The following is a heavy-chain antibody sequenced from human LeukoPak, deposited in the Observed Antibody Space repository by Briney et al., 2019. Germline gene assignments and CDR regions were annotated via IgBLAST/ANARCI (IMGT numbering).Heavy chain of an antibody. CDR3: ARGYDYVWGSYRPPFDY. J-gene: IGHJ4*02. D-gene: IGHD3-16*02. V-gene: IGHV4-34*01. CDR2: INHSGST. CDR1: GGSFSGYY. Sequence: ASETLSLTCAVYGGSFSGYYWSWIRRPPGKGLEWFGEINHSGSTNYNPSLKSRVTISVDTSKNQFSLKLSSVTAADTAVYYCARGYDYVWGSYRPPFDYWGQGTLVTVSS.